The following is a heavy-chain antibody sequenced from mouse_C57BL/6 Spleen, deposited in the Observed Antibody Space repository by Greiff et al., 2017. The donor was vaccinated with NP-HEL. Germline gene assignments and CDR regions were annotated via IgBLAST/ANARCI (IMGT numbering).Heavy chain of an antibody. J-gene: IGHJ2*01. Sequence: QVQLQQSGAELVKPGASVKISCKASGYAFSSYWMNWVKQRPGKGLEWIGQIYPGGGDTNYIGKFKGKATLTADKSSSTAYMQLSSLTSEDSAVYFCEREGGHYYGSSYYLDYWGQGTTLTVSS. D-gene: IGHD1-1*01. CDR2: IYPGGGDT. CDR3: EREGGHYYGSSYYLDY. V-gene: IGHV1-80*01. CDR1: GYAFSSYW.